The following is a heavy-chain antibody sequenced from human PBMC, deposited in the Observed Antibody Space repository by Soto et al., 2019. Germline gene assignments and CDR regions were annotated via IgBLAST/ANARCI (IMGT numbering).Heavy chain of an antibody. Sequence: CTVSGGSISSGGYYWSWIRQHPGKGLEWIGYIYYSGKTYYNPSLHSRVSIAVDTTENQFSLKLTSVTAADTSVYYCARGSFSSSSSWFDPWGRGTLVTVSS. CDR1: GGSISSGGYY. V-gene: IGHV4-31*03. CDR3: ARGSFSSSSSWFDP. D-gene: IGHD6-6*01. CDR2: IYYSGKT. J-gene: IGHJ5*02.